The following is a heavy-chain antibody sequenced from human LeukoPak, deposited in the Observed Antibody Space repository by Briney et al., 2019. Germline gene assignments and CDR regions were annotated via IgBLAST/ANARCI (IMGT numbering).Heavy chain of an antibody. CDR1: GFTVSSNY. CDR3: ARGSGSYYYGMDV. V-gene: IGHV3-66*01. J-gene: IGHJ6*02. Sequence: PGGSLRLSCAASGFTVSSNYMTWVRQTPGKGLEWVSVMYSGGSTYYADSVKGRFTISRDNSENTLYLRMNSLRAEDTAVYYCARGSGSYYYGMDVWGQGTTVTVSS. CDR2: MYSGGST. D-gene: IGHD1-1*01.